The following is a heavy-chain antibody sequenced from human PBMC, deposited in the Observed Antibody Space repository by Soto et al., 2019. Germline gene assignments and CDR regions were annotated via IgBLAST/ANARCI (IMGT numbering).Heavy chain of an antibody. CDR1: GGSISSGDYY. V-gene: IGHV4-39*07. CDR3: ARGPRGLGFVFPRWFDP. CDR2: INHSGST. Sequence: QLQLQESGPGLVKPSETLSLTCTVSGGSISSGDYYWAWIRQPPGKGLEWIGEINHSGSTNYNPSLKSRVTISVDTSKNQFSLKLSSVTAADTAVYYCARGPRGLGFVFPRWFDPWGQGTLVTVSS. J-gene: IGHJ5*02. D-gene: IGHD3-10*01.